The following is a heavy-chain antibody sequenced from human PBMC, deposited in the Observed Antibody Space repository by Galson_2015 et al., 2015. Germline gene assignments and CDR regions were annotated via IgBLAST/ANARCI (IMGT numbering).Heavy chain of an antibody. CDR1: GYTFSNYW. CDR3: ARRGNAYGYSDY. Sequence: QSGAEVKKPGESLKISCKGSGYTFSNYWIGWVRQMPGKGLEWMGIIYPGDSDTRYSPSFQGQVTISADKSINTAFLQWSSLEASDTAMYYCARRGNAYGYSDYRGQGTLVTVSS. CDR2: IYPGDSDT. J-gene: IGHJ4*02. D-gene: IGHD5-18*01. V-gene: IGHV5-51*01.